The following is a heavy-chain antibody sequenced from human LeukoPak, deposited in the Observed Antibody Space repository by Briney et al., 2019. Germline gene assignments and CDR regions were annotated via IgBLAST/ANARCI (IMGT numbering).Heavy chain of an antibody. CDR1: GFTFSSYS. Sequence: GGSLRLSCAASGFTFSSYSMNWVRQAPGKGLEWVSYISSSSSTIYYADSVKGQFTISRDNAKNSLYLQMNSLRAEDTAVYYCAREGKIGVVSCWGQGTLVTVSS. D-gene: IGHD3-3*01. CDR3: AREGKIGVVSC. CDR2: ISSSSSTI. J-gene: IGHJ4*02. V-gene: IGHV3-48*01.